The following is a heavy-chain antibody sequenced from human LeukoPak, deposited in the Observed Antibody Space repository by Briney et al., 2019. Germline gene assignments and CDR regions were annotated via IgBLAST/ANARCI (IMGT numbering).Heavy chain of an antibody. J-gene: IGHJ4*02. CDR3: ARDLAWGAFDY. Sequence: GGSLRLSCAASGFTFSSYSMNWVRQAPGKGLEWVSSISSSSSYIYYADSVKGRFTISRDDSRNTLSLQMNSLRAEDTAVYYCARDLAWGAFDYWGQGILVAVSS. CDR2: ISSSSSYI. V-gene: IGHV3-21*04. D-gene: IGHD7-27*01. CDR1: GFTFSSYS.